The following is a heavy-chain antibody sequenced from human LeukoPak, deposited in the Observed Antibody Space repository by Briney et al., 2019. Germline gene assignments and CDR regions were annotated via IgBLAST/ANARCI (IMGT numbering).Heavy chain of an antibody. CDR3: ARSAGVVNWFDP. CDR1: GASISSYY. D-gene: IGHD2-8*01. V-gene: IGHV4-59*01. J-gene: IGHJ5*02. CDR2: IYYSGST. Sequence: LSETLSLTCPASGASISSYYWSWIRPPPGKGLEWTEYIYYSGSTNYNPSLKSRVTISVDTSKNQFSLKLSSVTAADTAVYYCARSAGVVNWFDPWGQGTLVTVSS.